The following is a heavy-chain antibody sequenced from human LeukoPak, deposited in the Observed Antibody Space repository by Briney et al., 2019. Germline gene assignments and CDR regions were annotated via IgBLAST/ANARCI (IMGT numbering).Heavy chain of an antibody. CDR2: MNPNSGNK. V-gene: IGHV1-8*01. D-gene: IGHD3-3*01. CDR1: GYTFATYD. J-gene: IGHJ4*02. Sequence: VASVKVSCKASGYTFATYDINWVRQATGQGLEWMGWMNPNSGNKGYAQKFQGRVTMTRNTSISTAYMEPSSLRSEDTAVYYCASWSGYSKWGQGTLVTVSS. CDR3: ASWSGYSK.